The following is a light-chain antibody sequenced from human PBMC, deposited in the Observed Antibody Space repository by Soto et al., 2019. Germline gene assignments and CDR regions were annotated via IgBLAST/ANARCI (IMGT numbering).Light chain of an antibody. V-gene: IGLV2-11*01. CDR1: SSDVGGYIY. J-gene: IGLJ1*01. CDR2: DVS. Sequence: QPALTQPRSVSGSPGQSVTISCTGTSSDVGGYIYVSWYQQHPGKAPKLMMFDVSKRPSGVPDRFSGSKSDNTASLTISGLQTEDEADYFCCSYAGNYTYVFGTGTKVTVL. CDR3: CSYAGNYTYV.